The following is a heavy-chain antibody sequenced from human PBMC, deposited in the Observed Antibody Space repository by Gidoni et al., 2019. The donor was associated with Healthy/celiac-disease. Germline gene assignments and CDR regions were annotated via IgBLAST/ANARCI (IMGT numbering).Heavy chain of an antibody. D-gene: IGHD6-19*01. V-gene: IGHV3-33*01. Sequence: QVQLVESGGGVVQPGSSLRLSCAASGFPFSSYGMHWVRQAPGKGLAWVAVIWYDGSNKYYADSVKGRFTISRDNSKNTLYLQMNSLRAEDTAVYYCARDRVGYSSGWPIFDYWGQGTLVTVSS. CDR1: GFPFSSYG. CDR3: ARDRVGYSSGWPIFDY. J-gene: IGHJ4*02. CDR2: IWYDGSNK.